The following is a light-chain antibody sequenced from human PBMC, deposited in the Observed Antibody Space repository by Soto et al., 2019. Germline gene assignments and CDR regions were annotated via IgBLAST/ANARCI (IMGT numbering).Light chain of an antibody. CDR3: GADHGSGSNEV. J-gene: IGLJ7*01. CDR2: VGTGGIVG. V-gene: IGLV9-49*01. CDR1: SGYSNYK. Sequence: QLVLTQPPSASASLGASVTLTCTLSSGYSNYKVDWYQQRPGKGPRFVMRVGTGGIVGSKGDGIPDRFSVLGSGLNRYLTIKNIQEEDESDYHCGADHGSGSNEVFGGGTQLTVL.